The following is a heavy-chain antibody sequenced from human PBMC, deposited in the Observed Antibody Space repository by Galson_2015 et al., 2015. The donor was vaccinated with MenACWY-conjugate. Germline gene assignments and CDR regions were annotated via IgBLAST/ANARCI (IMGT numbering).Heavy chain of an antibody. J-gene: IGHJ4*02. V-gene: IGHV3-23*01. CDR3: AKGGMPVVAYDC. D-gene: IGHD3-22*01. CDR2: LSGSSGST. Sequence: SLRLSCAASGFTFSSYAMSWVRQAPGKGLEWVSGLSGSSGSTNYADSVKGRFTISRDKSKNTLYLQMNSLRAEDTAVYYCAKGGMPVVAYDCWGQGTLVTVSS. CDR1: GFTFSSYA.